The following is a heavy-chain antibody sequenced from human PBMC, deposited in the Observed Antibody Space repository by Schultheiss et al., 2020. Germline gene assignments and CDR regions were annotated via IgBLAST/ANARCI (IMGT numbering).Heavy chain of an antibody. CDR1: GTSFSGSF. V-gene: IGHV4-59*08. CDR3: ARHIDSYGSGIFDY. J-gene: IGHJ4*02. CDR2: IYYSGST. D-gene: IGHD3-10*01. Sequence: SQTLSLTCAVSGTSFSGSFWSWFRLPPGKGLEWIGYIYYSGSTNYNPSLKSRVTISVDTSKNQFSLKLSSVIAADTAVYFCARHIDSYGSGIFDYWGQGILVTVSS.